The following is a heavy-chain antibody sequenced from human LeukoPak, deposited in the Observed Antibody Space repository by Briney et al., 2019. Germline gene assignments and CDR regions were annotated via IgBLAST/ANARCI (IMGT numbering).Heavy chain of an antibody. CDR2: IYHSGST. Sequence: NPSGTLSLTCAVSGGSISSSNWWSWVRQPPGKGLEWIGEIYHSGSTNYNPSLKSRVTISVDKSKNQFSLKLSSVTAADTAVYYCASYSNYDTRGYYYYMDVWGKGTTVTVSS. D-gene: IGHD4-11*01. V-gene: IGHV4-4*02. J-gene: IGHJ6*03. CDR3: ASYSNYDTRGYYYYMDV. CDR1: GGSISSSNW.